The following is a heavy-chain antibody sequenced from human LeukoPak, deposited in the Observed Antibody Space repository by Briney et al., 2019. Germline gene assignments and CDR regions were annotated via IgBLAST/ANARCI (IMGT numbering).Heavy chain of an antibody. V-gene: IGHV3-30*04. CDR3: ARGRPGPSIAARPSPLDY. J-gene: IGHJ4*02. Sequence: GGSLRLSCAASGFTFSSYAMHWVRQAPGKGLEWVAVISYDGSNKYYADSVKGRFTISRDNSKNTLYLQMNSLRAEDTAVYYCARGRPGPSIAARPSPLDYWGQGTLVTVSS. D-gene: IGHD6-6*01. CDR2: ISYDGSNK. CDR1: GFTFSSYA.